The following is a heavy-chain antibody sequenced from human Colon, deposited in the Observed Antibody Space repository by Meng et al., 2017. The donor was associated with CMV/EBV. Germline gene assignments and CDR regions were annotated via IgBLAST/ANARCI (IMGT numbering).Heavy chain of an antibody. CDR2: IYSGGST. CDR3: AKGDASHCSSNRCPVYYFDY. CDR1: GFIVSSNY. J-gene: IGHJ4*02. Sequence: GESLKISCAASGFIVSSNYMSWVRQAPGKGLEWVSIIYSGGSTYYGDSVKGRFTIPRDNPKNTVYLQMNSLRAEDKGVYDCAKGDASHCSSNRCPVYYFDYWGQEALVTVSS. V-gene: IGHV3-66*01. D-gene: IGHD2-2*01.